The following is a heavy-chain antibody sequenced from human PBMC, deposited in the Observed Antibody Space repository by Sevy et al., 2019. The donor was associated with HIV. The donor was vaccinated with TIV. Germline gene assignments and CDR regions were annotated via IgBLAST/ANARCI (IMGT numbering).Heavy chain of an antibody. D-gene: IGHD2-8*01. V-gene: IGHV3-23*01. CDR3: AREGCTRPHDY. Sequence: GGSLRLSCAASGFAFYDYSMSWIRQAPGKGLEWVATLSFGCGKINYADSVKGRFTISRDNSKNSFYLQMDDLRVEETALYYCAREGCTRPHDYWGQGTLVTVSS. J-gene: IGHJ4*02. CDR2: LSFGCGKI. CDR1: GFAFYDYS.